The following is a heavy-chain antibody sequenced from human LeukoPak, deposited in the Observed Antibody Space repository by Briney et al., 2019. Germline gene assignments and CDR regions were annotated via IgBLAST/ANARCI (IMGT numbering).Heavy chain of an antibody. CDR1: GGTFSSYA. D-gene: IGHD6-13*01. CDR3: ARDRWYGAFDI. CDR2: IIPILGIA. J-gene: IGHJ3*02. Sequence: SVKVSCKASGGTFSSYAISWVRQAPGQGLEWMGRIIPILGIANYAQKFQGRVTITADESTSTAYMELSSLRSEDTAVYYCARDRWYGAFDIWGQGTMVTVSS. V-gene: IGHV1-69*04.